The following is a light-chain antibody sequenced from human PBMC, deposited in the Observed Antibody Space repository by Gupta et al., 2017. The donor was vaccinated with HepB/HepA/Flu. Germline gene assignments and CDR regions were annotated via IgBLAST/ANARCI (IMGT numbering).Light chain of an antibody. V-gene: IGKV1-39*01. CDR1: QSILRY. CDR3: QQTYSVPPT. Sequence: DIQMTQSPSSLSAFVGDRVTITCRSSQSILRYLNWFQKKPGKAPNLLIYTASTLQSGVPSRFSGGGSGTDFTLNISRLQPEDFATYYCQQTYSVPPTFGPGTKVDIK. CDR2: TAS. J-gene: IGKJ3*01.